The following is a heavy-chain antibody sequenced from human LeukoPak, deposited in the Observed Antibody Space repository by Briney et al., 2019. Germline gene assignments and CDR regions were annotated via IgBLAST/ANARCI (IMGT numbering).Heavy chain of an antibody. D-gene: IGHD2/OR15-2a*01. CDR3: AREEYSAAFFDY. V-gene: IGHV6-1*01. Sequence: SQTLSLTCAISGDSVSADSAAWNWIRQSPSRGLEWLGRTYYRSKWYTDYAASMKSRITIIPDTSRNQFSLQLKSMTPEDTALYFYAREEYSAAFFDYWGQGTLVTVSS. CDR1: GDSVSADSAA. J-gene: IGHJ4*02. CDR2: TYYRSKWYT.